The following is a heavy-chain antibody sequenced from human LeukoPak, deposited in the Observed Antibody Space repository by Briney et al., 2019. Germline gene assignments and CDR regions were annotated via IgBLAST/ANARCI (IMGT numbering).Heavy chain of an antibody. J-gene: IGHJ4*02. D-gene: IGHD5-18*01. CDR1: GFTFSSYS. V-gene: IGHV3-21*01. CDR2: ISSSSTYI. Sequence: GRSLRLSCAASGFTFSSYSMNWVRQAPGKGLEWVSYISSSSTYIYYADSVKGRFTISRDNAKNSLYLQMNSLRAEDTAVYYCAREDSYGFGIDYWGQGTLVTVSS. CDR3: AREDSYGFGIDY.